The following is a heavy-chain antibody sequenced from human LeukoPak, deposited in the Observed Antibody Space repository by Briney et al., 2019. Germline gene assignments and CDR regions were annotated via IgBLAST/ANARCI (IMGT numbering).Heavy chain of an antibody. CDR3: ARGDRAASGFDY. CDR2: INEDGSDK. J-gene: IGHJ4*02. D-gene: IGHD2-15*01. V-gene: IGHV3-7*02. CDR1: GFTFSSSW. Sequence: GGSLRLSCAASGFTFSSSWMTWVRQAPGKGLEWVAHINEDGSDKYYVDSVTGRFSISRDNTKNSLYLQMNSLRAEDTAVYYCARGDRAASGFDYWGQGTLVTVST.